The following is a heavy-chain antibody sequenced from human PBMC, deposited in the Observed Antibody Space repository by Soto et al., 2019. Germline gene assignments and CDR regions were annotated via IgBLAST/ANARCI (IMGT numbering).Heavy chain of an antibody. V-gene: IGHV5-51*01. Sequence: GASLKISCKGSGYSFTSYWIGWVRQMPGKGLEWMGIIYPGDSDTRYSPSFQGQVTISADKSISTAYLQWSSLKASDTAMYYCARHRELRFLEFDPWGQGTLVTVSS. CDR2: IYPGDSDT. D-gene: IGHD3-3*01. CDR3: ARHRELRFLEFDP. J-gene: IGHJ5*02. CDR1: GYSFTSYW.